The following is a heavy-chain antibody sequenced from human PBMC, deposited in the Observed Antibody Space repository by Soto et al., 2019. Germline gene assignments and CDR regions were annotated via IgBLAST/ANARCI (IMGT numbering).Heavy chain of an antibody. CDR1: GFTFSSYG. J-gene: IGHJ6*02. Sequence: GGSLRLSCAASGFTFSSYGMRWVRQAPGKGLEWVAVIWYDGSNKYYADSVKGRFTISRDNSKNTLYLQMNSLRAEDTAVYYCARDEGLGVNYYYYGMDVWGQGTTVTVSS. CDR3: ARDEGLGVNYYYYGMDV. V-gene: IGHV3-33*01. D-gene: IGHD3-10*01. CDR2: IWYDGSNK.